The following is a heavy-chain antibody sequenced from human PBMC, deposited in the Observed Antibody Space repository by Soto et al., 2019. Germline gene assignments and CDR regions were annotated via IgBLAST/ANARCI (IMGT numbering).Heavy chain of an antibody. Sequence: QVQLVESGGGVVQPGRSLRLSCAASRFTFSNYGMQWVRQAPGKGLEWVAVISHDGTVKYYADSVKGRFTISRDNFPNTLDLQMDSLRAEDTAVSYCAKERDTRSSSCFDSWGQGTLVPVSS. V-gene: IGHV3-30*18. CDR2: ISHDGTVK. CDR1: RFTFSNYG. CDR3: AKERDTRSSSCFDS. J-gene: IGHJ4*02. D-gene: IGHD5-18*01.